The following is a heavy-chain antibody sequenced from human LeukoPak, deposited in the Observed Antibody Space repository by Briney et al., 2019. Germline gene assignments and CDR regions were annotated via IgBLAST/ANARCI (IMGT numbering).Heavy chain of an antibody. CDR3: ARTYGSYYLGY. Sequence: GASVKVSCKASGGTFSSYAISWVRQAPGQGLEWMGGIIPIFGTANYAQKFQGRVTITADESTSTAYMELSSLRSDDTAVYYCARTYGSYYLGYWGQGTLVTVSS. CDR2: IIPIFGTA. CDR1: GGTFSSYA. V-gene: IGHV1-69*01. D-gene: IGHD1-26*01. J-gene: IGHJ4*02.